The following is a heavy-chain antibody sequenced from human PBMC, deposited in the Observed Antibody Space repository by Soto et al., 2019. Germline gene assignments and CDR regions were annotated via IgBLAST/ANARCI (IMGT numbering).Heavy chain of an antibody. V-gene: IGHV3-23*01. Sequence: PGGSLRLSCAASGFTFSTYAMTWVRQAPGKGLEWVSTISYSVGSTYYADSVKGRCTISRDNSKNTLHLQMNSLTAEDTAIYYCAKTSGFGELYWGQGTLVTVSS. CDR3: AKTSGFGELY. CDR1: GFTFSTYA. CDR2: ISYSVGST. D-gene: IGHD3-10*01. J-gene: IGHJ4*02.